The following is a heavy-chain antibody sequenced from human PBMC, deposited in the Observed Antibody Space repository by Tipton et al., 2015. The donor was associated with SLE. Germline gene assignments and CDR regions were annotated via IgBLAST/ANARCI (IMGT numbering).Heavy chain of an antibody. Sequence: TLSLTCSVSGHSISSGFYWGWIRQSPGKGLEWIGNFNHRGTTYYNPSLKSRVTISADTSTNRLSLQLSSVTAADTALYYCARLISAYDCNFDYWGQGTLVTVSS. D-gene: IGHD5-12*01. CDR2: FNHRGTT. CDR1: GHSISSGFY. J-gene: IGHJ4*02. V-gene: IGHV4-38-2*01. CDR3: ARLISAYDCNFDY.